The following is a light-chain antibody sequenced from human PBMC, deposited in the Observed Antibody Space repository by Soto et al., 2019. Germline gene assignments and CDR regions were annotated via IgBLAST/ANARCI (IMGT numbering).Light chain of an antibody. CDR3: QHYNSYSEA. CDR1: QTVNAW. J-gene: IGKJ1*01. CDR2: KAS. Sequence: DIQMTQSPSTLSASLGDRVTITCRASQTVNAWLAWYQHKPGKAPKLLIYKASTLKSGVPSRFSGSGSGTEFTLTISSLQPDDFATYYCQHYNSYSEAFGQGTKV. V-gene: IGKV1-5*03.